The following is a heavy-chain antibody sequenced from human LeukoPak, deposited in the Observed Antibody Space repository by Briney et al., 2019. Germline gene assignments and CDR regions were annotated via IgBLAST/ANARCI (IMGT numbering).Heavy chain of an antibody. D-gene: IGHD4-17*01. CDR3: ARTAYGDLFDY. V-gene: IGHV4-59*01. J-gene: IGHJ4*02. CDR2: IYYSGST. CDR1: GGSISSYY. Sequence: SETLSLTCTVSGGSISSYYWSWIRQPPGKGLEWIGYIYYSGSTNYNPSLKSRVTISVDTSKNQFSLKLSSVTAADTAVYYCARTAYGDLFDYWGQGTLVTVSS.